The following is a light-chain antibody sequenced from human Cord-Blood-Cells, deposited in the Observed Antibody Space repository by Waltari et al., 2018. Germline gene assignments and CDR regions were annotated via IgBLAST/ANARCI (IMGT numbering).Light chain of an antibody. V-gene: IGKV1-5*01. CDR3: QQYNSYSWT. CDR2: DAS. Sequence: DIQMNQFPSTLSASVGDRVTITCRASQSISSWLAWYKQKPGKAPKLLIYDASSLESGVPSRFSGSGSGTEFTLTISSLQPDDFATYYCQQYNSYSWTFGQGTKVEIK. J-gene: IGKJ1*01. CDR1: QSISSW.